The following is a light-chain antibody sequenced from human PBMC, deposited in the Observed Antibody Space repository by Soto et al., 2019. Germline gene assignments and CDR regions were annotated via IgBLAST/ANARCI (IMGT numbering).Light chain of an antibody. Sequence: DIQMTQSPSTLSASVGDRVTLTCRASQSISNWLAWYQQKPGKAPKLLIYKASTLESGVPSRFSGSGSGTHFTLTISSLQPDDFATYYCQLYNSLSVTFGQGTKVEVK. CDR1: QSISNW. J-gene: IGKJ1*01. V-gene: IGKV1-5*03. CDR2: KAS. CDR3: QLYNSLSVT.